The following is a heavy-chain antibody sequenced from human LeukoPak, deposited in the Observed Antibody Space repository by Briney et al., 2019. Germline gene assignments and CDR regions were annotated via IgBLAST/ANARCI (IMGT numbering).Heavy chain of an antibody. D-gene: IGHD3-22*01. V-gene: IGHV4-59*01. CDR2: IYYSGST. CDR1: GGSISSYY. Sequence: SETLSLTCTVSGGSISSYYWSWIRQPPGKGLEWIGYIYYSGSTNYNPSLKSRVTLSVDTSKNQFSLKLSSVTAADTAVYYCARGNVVVIQPSIVHWFDPWGQGTLVTVSS. CDR3: ARGNVVVIQPSIVHWFDP. J-gene: IGHJ5*02.